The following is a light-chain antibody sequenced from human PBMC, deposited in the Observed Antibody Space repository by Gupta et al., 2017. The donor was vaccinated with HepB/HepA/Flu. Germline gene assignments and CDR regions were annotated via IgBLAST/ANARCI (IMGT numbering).Light chain of an antibody. J-gene: IGLJ2*01. CDR1: SYNIVSNY. CDR2: RNN. V-gene: IGLV1-47*01. Sequence: SVLTQPPSASGPPGQSVLISSHGSSYNIVSNYVYWYQQLPGTAPKLLICRNNQRPSGVPDRLSGSKSGNSASLAISGLQSEDEADYYCAAWDYKLSAVVFGGGTKLTVL. CDR3: AAWDYKLSAVV.